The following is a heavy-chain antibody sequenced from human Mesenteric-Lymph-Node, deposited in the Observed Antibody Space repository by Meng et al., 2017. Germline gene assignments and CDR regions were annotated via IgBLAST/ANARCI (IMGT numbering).Heavy chain of an antibody. D-gene: IGHD4-17*01. CDR1: GGSSSSGDYD. J-gene: IGHJ5*02. CDR2: TYYSGST. V-gene: IGHV4-30-4*01. CDR3: ARDRKHYGERGWFDH. Sequence: HVVVLTLLQPSRPLPPTCLVDGGSSSSGDYDWSWIRQPPGNGLEWIGYTYYSGSTYSNASLKSRVTISIDRSKNQFSLKLSSVTAADTAVYYCARDRKHYGERGWFDHWGQGTLVTVSS.